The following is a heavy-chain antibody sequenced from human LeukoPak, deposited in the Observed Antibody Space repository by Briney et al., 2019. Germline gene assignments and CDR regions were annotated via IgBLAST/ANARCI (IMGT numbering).Heavy chain of an antibody. D-gene: IGHD6-13*01. CDR1: GGSFSGYY. CDR2: INHSGST. CDR3: ARHKDSSSWYSHFDY. Sequence: PSETLSLTCAVYGGSFSGYYWSWIRQPPGKGLEWIGEINHSGSTNYNPSLKSRVTTSVDTSKNQFSLKLSSVTATDTAVYYCARHKDSSSWYSHFDYWGQGTLVTVSS. J-gene: IGHJ4*02. V-gene: IGHV4-34*01.